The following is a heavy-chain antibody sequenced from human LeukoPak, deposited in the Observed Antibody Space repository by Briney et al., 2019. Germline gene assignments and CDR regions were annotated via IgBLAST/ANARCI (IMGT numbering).Heavy chain of an antibody. V-gene: IGHV1-69*13. Sequence: GASVKVSCKASGGTFSSYAISWVRQAPGQGLEWMGGIIPIFGTANYAQKFQGRVTITADESTSTAYMELSSLRPEDTAVYYCARAVSIFGVADLYYYYYMDVWGKGTTVTVSS. D-gene: IGHD3-3*01. CDR2: IIPIFGTA. CDR1: GGTFSSYA. CDR3: ARAVSIFGVADLYYYYYMDV. J-gene: IGHJ6*03.